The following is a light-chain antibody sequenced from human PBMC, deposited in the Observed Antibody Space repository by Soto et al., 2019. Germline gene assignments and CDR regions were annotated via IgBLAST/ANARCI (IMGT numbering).Light chain of an antibody. CDR2: GST. V-gene: IGLV1-40*01. CDR3: QSYDSSLSAVV. Sequence: QSVLTQPPSVSGAPGHRVTMSCTGSSSNIGAGYDVHWYQQFPGTAPKLLLYGSTNRPSGVPDRFSGSKSGTSASLAIAGLQTEDEADYYCQSYDSSLSAVVFGGGTKVTVL. CDR1: SSNIGAGYD. J-gene: IGLJ2*01.